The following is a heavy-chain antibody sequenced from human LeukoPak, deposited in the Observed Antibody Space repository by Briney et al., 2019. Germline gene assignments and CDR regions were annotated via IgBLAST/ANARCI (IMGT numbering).Heavy chain of an antibody. D-gene: IGHD6-25*01. CDR3: AKEISGATSGTY. V-gene: IGHV3-23*01. CDR2: ISAGGGSA. Sequence: GGSLRLSCAASGFTFGSDAMTWVRQAPGKGLEWVSGISAGGGSAFYADSVKGRFTISRDNSRNTLYLQMSRLRAEDTAVYYCAKEISGATSGTYWGQGTLVTVSS. J-gene: IGHJ4*02. CDR1: GFTFGSDA.